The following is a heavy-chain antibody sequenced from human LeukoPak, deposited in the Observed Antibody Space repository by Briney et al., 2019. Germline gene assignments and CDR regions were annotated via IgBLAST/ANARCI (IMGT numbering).Heavy chain of an antibody. V-gene: IGHV3-21*01. D-gene: IGHD3-3*01. CDR1: GFTFSSYS. Sequence: PGGSLRLSCAASGFTFSSYSMNWVRQAPGKGLEWVSSISSSSSYIYYADSVKGRFTISRDNAKNSLYLQMNSLRAEDTAVYYCARDLRRITIFGVVTPHNYNFDYWGQGTLVTVSS. J-gene: IGHJ4*02. CDR3: ARDLRRITIFGVVTPHNYNFDY. CDR2: ISSSSSYI.